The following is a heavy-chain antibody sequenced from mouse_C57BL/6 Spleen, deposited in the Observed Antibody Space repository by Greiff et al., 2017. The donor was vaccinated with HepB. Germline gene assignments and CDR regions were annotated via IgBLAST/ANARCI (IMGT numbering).Heavy chain of an antibody. CDR3: ARQDYGSSYHVPYWYFDV. J-gene: IGHJ1*03. V-gene: IGHV5-12*01. Sequence: EVKVVESGGGLVQPGGSLKLSCAASGFTFSDYYMYWVRQTPEKRLEWVAYISNGGGSTYYPDTVKGRFTISRDNAKNTLYLQMSRLKSEDTAMYYCARQDYGSSYHVPYWYFDVWGTGTTVTVSS. CDR1: GFTFSDYY. CDR2: ISNGGGST. D-gene: IGHD1-1*01.